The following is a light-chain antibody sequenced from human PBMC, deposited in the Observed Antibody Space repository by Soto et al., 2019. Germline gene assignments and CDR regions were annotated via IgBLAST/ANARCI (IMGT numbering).Light chain of an antibody. CDR2: EVN. Sequence: QSVLTQPPSGSGSPGQSVTISCTGTSSDVGGYNYVSWYQQHPGKAPKLMIYEVNKRPSGVPDRFSGSKSGNTASLTVSGLQAEDEADYYCSSYAGSNNFDVFGTGTQLTVL. J-gene: IGLJ1*01. V-gene: IGLV2-8*01. CDR3: SSYAGSNNFDV. CDR1: SSDVGGYNY.